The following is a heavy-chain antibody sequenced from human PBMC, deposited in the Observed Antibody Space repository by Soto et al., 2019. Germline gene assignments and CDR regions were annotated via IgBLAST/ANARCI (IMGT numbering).Heavy chain of an antibody. D-gene: IGHD2-2*01. CDR1: GGTXSSYA. J-gene: IGHJ6*02. CDR2: IIPIFCTA. Sequence: SVKVSCKASGGTXSSYAISWVRQAPGQGQERKGGIIPIFCTANYAQNYQGRVTITADESTSTAYMELSSLRSEDTAVYYCARGNIVVVPAASIPGYYYYYGMDVWGQGTTVTVSS. V-gene: IGHV1-69*13. CDR3: ARGNIVVVPAASIPGYYYYYGMDV.